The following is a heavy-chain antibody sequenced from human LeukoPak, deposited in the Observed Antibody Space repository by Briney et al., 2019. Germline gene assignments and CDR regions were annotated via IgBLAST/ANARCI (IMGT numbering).Heavy chain of an antibody. J-gene: IGHJ3*02. CDR2: IYYSGST. Sequence: PSETLSLTCTVSGGSLSSYYWSWIRQPPGKGLEWIGSIYYSGSTYYNPSLKSRVTISVDTSKNQFSLKLSSVTAADTAVYYCARRLSRSPWVAFDIWGQGTMVTVSS. CDR1: GGSLSSYY. V-gene: IGHV4-59*05. CDR3: ARRLSRSPWVAFDI. D-gene: IGHD3-16*01.